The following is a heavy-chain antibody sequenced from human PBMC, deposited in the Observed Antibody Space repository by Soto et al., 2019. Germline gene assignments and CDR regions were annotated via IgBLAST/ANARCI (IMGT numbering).Heavy chain of an antibody. D-gene: IGHD3-3*01. CDR2: MNPNSGNT. Sequence: ASVKVSCKASGYTFTSYDINWVRQATGQGLEWMGWMNPNSGNTGYAQKFQGRVTMTRNTSISTAYMELSSLRSEDTAVYYCARDDYDFWSGWYYFDYWGHGTLVTVSS. V-gene: IGHV1-8*01. J-gene: IGHJ4*01. CDR1: GYTFTSYD. CDR3: ARDDYDFWSGWYYFDY.